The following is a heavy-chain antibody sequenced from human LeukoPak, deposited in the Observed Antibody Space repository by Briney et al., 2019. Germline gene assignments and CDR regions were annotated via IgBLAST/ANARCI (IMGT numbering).Heavy chain of an antibody. D-gene: IGHD3-3*01. CDR2: ISGNGAST. CDR3: AKGRQERFLGHGWWFDP. J-gene: IGHJ5*02. CDR1: GFTFSSYS. Sequence: GGSLRLSCATSGFTFSSYSMSWVRQAPGKGLEGVSAISGNGASTYYADSVKGRFTISRDNSKNTLYLQMNSLRAEDTALYYCAKGRQERFLGHGWWFDPWGQGTLVTVSS. V-gene: IGHV3-23*01.